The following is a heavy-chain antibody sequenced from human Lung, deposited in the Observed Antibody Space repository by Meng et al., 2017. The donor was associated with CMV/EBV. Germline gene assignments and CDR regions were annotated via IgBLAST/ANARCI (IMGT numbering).Heavy chain of an antibody. J-gene: IGHJ4*02. Sequence: SVXVSXXASGYTFTSYGISWVRQAPGQGLEWMGWISAYNGNTNYAQKLQGRVTMTTDTSTSTAYMELRSLRSDDTAVYYCARGIVIAVAGTGFDYWGQGTLVXVSS. D-gene: IGHD6-19*01. CDR3: ARGIVIAVAGTGFDY. V-gene: IGHV1-18*01. CDR1: GYTFTSYG. CDR2: ISAYNGNT.